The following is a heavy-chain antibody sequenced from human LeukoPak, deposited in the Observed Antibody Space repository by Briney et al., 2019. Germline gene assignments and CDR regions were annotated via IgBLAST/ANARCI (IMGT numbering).Heavy chain of an antibody. Sequence: PGGSLRLSCAASGFTFSHYAMSWVRQAPGKGLEWVSGISDSGGTTNYADSVKGRFTVSRDNPKNTLYLQMNSLRAEDTAVYFCAKRGVVIRVILVGFHKQAYYFESWGQGVLVTVSS. D-gene: IGHD3-22*01. CDR2: ISDSGGTT. CDR3: AKRGVVIRVILVGFHKQAYYFES. V-gene: IGHV3-23*01. CDR1: GFTFSHYA. J-gene: IGHJ4*02.